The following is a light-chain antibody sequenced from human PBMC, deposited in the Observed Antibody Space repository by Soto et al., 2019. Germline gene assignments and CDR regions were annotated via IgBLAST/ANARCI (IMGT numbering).Light chain of an antibody. J-gene: IGKJ1*01. V-gene: IGKV3-15*01. CDR2: SAS. CDR1: QRVGIN. CDR3: QQYNNWPPWT. Sequence: EIVMTQSPATLSVSPVETATLSCMASQRVGINLAWYQQKPGQAPRLLIYSASTRASGIPDRFSGSGSGTEFTLTISSLQSEDFAVYYCQQYNNWPPWTFGQGTKVDIK.